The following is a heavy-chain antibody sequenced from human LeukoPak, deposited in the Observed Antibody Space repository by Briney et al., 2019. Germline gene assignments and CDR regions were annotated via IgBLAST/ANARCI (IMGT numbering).Heavy chain of an antibody. Sequence: SETLSLTCAVYGGSFSAYYWSWIRQPPGKGLEWIGEINHSGSTNYNPSLKSRVTISVDTSKNQFSLKLSSVTAADTAVNYCARGGSIVAAFDYWGQGTLVTVSS. D-gene: IGHD2-15*01. CDR2: INHSGST. V-gene: IGHV4-34*01. J-gene: IGHJ4*02. CDR3: ARGGSIVAAFDY. CDR1: GGSFSAYY.